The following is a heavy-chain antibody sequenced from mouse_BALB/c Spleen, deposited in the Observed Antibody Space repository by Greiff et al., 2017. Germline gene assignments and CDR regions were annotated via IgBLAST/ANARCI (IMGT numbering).Heavy chain of an antibody. CDR2: RSYSGST. V-gene: IGHV3-2*02. D-gene: IGHD1-1*01. CDR1: GYSFTSDYA. CDR3: ARLDYYGSSALGY. Sequence: VQLQQSGPGLVKPSQSLTLSCTVTGYSFTSDYAWNWIRQFPGNKQALMSYRSYSGSTSYNPSLKSRISITRDTSKNQFFLQLNSVTTEDTATYYCARLDYYGSSALGYWGQGTTLTVSS. J-gene: IGHJ2*01.